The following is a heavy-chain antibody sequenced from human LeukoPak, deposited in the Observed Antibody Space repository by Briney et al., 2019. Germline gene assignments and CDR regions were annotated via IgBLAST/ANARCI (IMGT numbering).Heavy chain of an antibody. CDR2: ISYSGT. J-gene: IGHJ4*02. Sequence: SEPLSLPFIVSGGSISISDYYWGWIRPPPGKGLEWIGSISYSGTYYNPSLKSRLTISVDTPKNQFSLTLTSVAAADTAVYYCARRTSSPVGAIDYWGQGTLVTVSS. CDR3: ARRTSSPVGAIDY. CDR1: GGSISISDYY. V-gene: IGHV4-39*01. D-gene: IGHD1-26*01.